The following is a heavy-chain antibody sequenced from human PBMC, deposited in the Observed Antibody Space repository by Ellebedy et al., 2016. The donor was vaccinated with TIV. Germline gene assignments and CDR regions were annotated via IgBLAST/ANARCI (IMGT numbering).Heavy chain of an antibody. D-gene: IGHD2-21*02. CDR1: GYSFTSYW. V-gene: IGHV5-51*01. Sequence: GESLKISCKGSGYSFTSYWIGWVRQLPGKDLEWMGIIYTGDSDTRYSPSFQGQVTISADKSISTAYLQWSSLKASDTAMYYCARGDYYEDPNWFDPWGQGTLVTVSS. CDR2: IYTGDSDT. CDR3: ARGDYYEDPNWFDP. J-gene: IGHJ5*02.